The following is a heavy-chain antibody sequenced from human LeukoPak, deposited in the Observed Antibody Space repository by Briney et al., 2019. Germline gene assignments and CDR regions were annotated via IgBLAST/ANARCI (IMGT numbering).Heavy chain of an antibody. CDR1: GFTFSSYS. D-gene: IGHD3-3*01. Sequence: KPGGSLRLSCAASGFTFSSYSMNWVRQAPGKGLEWVSSISSSSSYIYYADSVKGRFTISRDNAKSSLYLQMNSLRAEDTAVYYCARERQVRFLEWLSNYMDVWGKGTTVTVSS. CDR2: ISSSSSYI. J-gene: IGHJ6*03. V-gene: IGHV3-21*01. CDR3: ARERQVRFLEWLSNYMDV.